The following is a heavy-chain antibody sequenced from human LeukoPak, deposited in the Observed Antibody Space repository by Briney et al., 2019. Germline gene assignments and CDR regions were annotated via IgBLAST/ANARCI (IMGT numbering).Heavy chain of an antibody. D-gene: IGHD3-3*01. Sequence: GGSLRLSCAASGFTLSIYWMTWVRQAPGKGLEWVANIKEDGSEKYYVDSVKGRFTISRDNAKNSLSLQINSLRAEDTAVYYCARDGSYDFWSGYSDYWGQGTLVTVSS. CDR1: GFTLSIYW. CDR3: ARDGSYDFWSGYSDY. V-gene: IGHV3-7*03. CDR2: IKEDGSEK. J-gene: IGHJ4*02.